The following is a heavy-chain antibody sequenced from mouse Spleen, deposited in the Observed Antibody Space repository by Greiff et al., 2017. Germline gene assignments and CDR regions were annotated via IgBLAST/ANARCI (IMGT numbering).Heavy chain of an antibody. CDR2: IWGGGST. D-gene: IGHD1-1*01. CDR3: ASSDGSSYYAMDY. CDR1: GFSLTSYG. Sequence: VQLQQSGPGLVAPSQSLSITCTVSGFSLTSYGVDWVRQSPGKGLEWLGVIWGGGSTNYNSALKSRLSISKDNSKSQVFLKMNSLQTDDTAMYYCASSDGSSYYAMDYWSQGTSVTVSS. V-gene: IGHV2-6*01. J-gene: IGHJ4*01.